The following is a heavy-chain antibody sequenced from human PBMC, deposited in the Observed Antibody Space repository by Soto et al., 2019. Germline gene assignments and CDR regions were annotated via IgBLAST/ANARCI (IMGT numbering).Heavy chain of an antibody. CDR3: ARVLWFGELFHFDY. V-gene: IGHV3-33*01. Sequence: PGGSLRLSCAASGFTFSSYGMHWVRQAPGKGLEWVAVIWYDGSNKYYADSVKGRFTISRDNSKNTLYLQMNSLRAEDTAVYYCARVLWFGELFHFDYWGQGTLVTVSS. D-gene: IGHD3-10*01. CDR1: GFTFSSYG. CDR2: IWYDGSNK. J-gene: IGHJ4*02.